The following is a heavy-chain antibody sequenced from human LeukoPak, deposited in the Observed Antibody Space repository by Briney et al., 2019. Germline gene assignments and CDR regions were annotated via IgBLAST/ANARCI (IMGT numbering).Heavy chain of an antibody. CDR2: ISSSGSTI. V-gene: IGHV3-11*01. J-gene: IGHJ4*02. Sequence: PGGSLRLSCAASGFTFSDYYMSWTRQAPGKGLGWVSYISSSGSTIYYADSVKGRFTISRDNAKNSLYLQMNSLRAEDTAVYYCARVAYCGGDCYPYYFDYWGQGTLVTVSS. D-gene: IGHD2-21*02. CDR3: ARVAYCGGDCYPYYFDY. CDR1: GFTFSDYY.